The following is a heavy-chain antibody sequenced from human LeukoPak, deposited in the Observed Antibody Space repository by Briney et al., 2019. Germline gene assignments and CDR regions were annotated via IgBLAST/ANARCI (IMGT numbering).Heavy chain of an antibody. D-gene: IGHD3-9*01. CDR2: INHSGST. CDR3: ARGLEYDILTGYPEYFQH. J-gene: IGHJ1*01. Sequence: SETLSLTCAVYGGSFSGYYWSWLRQPPGKGLEWIGEINHSGSTNYNPSLTSRVTISVDTSKNQFSLKLSSVTAADTAVYYCARGLEYDILTGYPEYFQHWGQGTLVTVSS. CDR1: GGSFSGYY. V-gene: IGHV4-34*01.